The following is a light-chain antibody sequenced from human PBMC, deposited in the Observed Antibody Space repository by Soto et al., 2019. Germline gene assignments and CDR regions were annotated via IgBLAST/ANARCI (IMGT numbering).Light chain of an antibody. CDR1: SSDVGNYDL. CDR3: CSYAGSWTYV. J-gene: IGLJ1*01. Sequence: QSALTQPASVSGSPGQSITISCSGTSSDVGNYDLVSWFQQYPGKAPKLMIYEVNKRPSGVSNRSSGSKSGNTASLTISGLQAEDEADYYCCSYAGSWTYVFGTGTKLTVL. CDR2: EVN. V-gene: IGLV2-23*02.